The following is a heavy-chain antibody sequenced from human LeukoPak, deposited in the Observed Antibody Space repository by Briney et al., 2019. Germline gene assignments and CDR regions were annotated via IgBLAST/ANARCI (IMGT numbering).Heavy chain of an antibody. D-gene: IGHD3/OR15-3a*01. J-gene: IGHJ6*02. Sequence: SETLSLTCAVYGGSFSAYYWSWIRQPPGKGLEWIGEINHSGSTNYNPSLKGRVTISVDTSKNQFSLKLSSVTAADTAVYYCARRPAGLYYYYGMDVWGQGTTVTVSS. CDR2: INHSGST. CDR3: ARRPAGLYYYYGMDV. CDR1: GGSFSAYY. V-gene: IGHV4-34*01.